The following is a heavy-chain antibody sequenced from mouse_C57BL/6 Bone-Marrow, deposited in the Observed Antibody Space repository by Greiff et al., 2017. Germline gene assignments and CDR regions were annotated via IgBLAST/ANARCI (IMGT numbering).Heavy chain of an antibody. CDR2: IHPNSGST. J-gene: IGHJ4*01. CDR3: ATYYYGYYAMYY. Sequence: VQLQQPGAELVKPGASVKLSCKASGYTFTSYWLHWVKQRPGQGLEWIGMIHPNSGSTNYNAKFKSKATLTVDKSSSTAYMQLSSLTSEDSAVYYCATYYYGYYAMYYWGQGTSVTVSS. V-gene: IGHV1-64*01. D-gene: IGHD1-1*01. CDR1: GYTFTSYW.